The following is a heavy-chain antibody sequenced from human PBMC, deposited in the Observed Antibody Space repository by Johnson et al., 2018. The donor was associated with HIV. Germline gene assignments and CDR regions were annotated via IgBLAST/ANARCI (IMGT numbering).Heavy chain of an antibody. Sequence: QVQLVESGGGVVQPGRSLRLSCAASGFTFSSYAMHWVRQAPGKGLEWVAVISYDGSNTYYADSVKGRFTISRDNSKNTLYLQMNSLRAEDTAVYYCTNQALKWGGASFDIWGQGTMVTVSS. CDR2: ISYDGSNT. D-gene: IGHD2-15*01. J-gene: IGHJ3*02. CDR1: GFTFSSYA. V-gene: IGHV3-30*04. CDR3: TNQALKWGGASFDI.